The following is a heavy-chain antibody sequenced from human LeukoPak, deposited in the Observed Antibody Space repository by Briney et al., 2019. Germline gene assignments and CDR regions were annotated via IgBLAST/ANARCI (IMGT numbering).Heavy chain of an antibody. CDR2: FNWSGGST. V-gene: IGHV3-20*04. CDR3: ARGYYYDSSAYPGDY. CDR1: GFTFSSYW. J-gene: IGHJ4*02. D-gene: IGHD3-22*01. Sequence: GGSLRLSCAASGFTFSSYWMHWVRQAPGKGLEWVAGFNWSGGSTGYADSVKGRFTISRDNAKKSLYLQMNSLRAEDTALYYCARGYYYDSSAYPGDYWGQGTLVTVSS.